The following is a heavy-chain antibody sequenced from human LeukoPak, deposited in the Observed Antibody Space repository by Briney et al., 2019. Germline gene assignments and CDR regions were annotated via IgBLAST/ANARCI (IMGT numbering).Heavy chain of an antibody. Sequence: SETLSLTCTVSGGSISSYYWSWIRQPPGKGLEWIGEINHSGSTNYNPPLKSRVTISVDTSKNQFSLKLSSVTAADTAVYYCARATGRYSGDDYWGQGTLVTVSS. J-gene: IGHJ4*02. CDR2: INHSGST. CDR3: ARATGRYSGDDY. D-gene: IGHD5-12*01. V-gene: IGHV4-34*01. CDR1: GGSISSYY.